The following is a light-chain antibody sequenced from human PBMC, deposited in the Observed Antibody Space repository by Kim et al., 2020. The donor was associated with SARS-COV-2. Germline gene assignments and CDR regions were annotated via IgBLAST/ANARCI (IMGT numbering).Light chain of an antibody. Sequence: SVKLTCTLSSGHSSYAIAWHQQQPEKGPRYLMILNSDGSHNKGDGIPDRFSGSSSGAERYLTVSSLQSEDEGDYYCQTWGTGIRVFGGGTQLTVL. CDR2: LNSDGSH. V-gene: IGLV4-69*01. CDR3: QTWGTGIRV. J-gene: IGLJ3*02. CDR1: SGHSSYA.